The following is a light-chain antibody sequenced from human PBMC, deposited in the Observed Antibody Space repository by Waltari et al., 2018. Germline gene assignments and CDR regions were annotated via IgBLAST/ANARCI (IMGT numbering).Light chain of an antibody. Sequence: SYVPTQPPSVSVAPGKTASITCGGDDIGSKSVHWFQQKPGQAPVLVIYYDNDRPSGIPGRVSGAKSGNTATLTISMVEAGDEADYYGHLWDSSTVNWVFGGGTKLTVL. CDR1: DIGSKS. CDR3: HLWDSSTVNWV. J-gene: IGLJ3*02. CDR2: YDN. V-gene: IGLV3-21*04.